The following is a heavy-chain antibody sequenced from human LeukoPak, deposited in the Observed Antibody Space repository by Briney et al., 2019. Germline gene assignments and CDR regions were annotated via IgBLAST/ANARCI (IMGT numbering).Heavy chain of an antibody. V-gene: IGHV3-23*01. Sequence: TGGSLRLSCAASGFTFSSYAMSWVRQAPGKGLEWVSAISGSGGSTYYADSVKGRFTISRDNSKNTLYLQMNSLRAEDTAVYYCARSPDSSGYIGYFDYWGQGTLVTVSS. J-gene: IGHJ4*02. CDR2: ISGSGGST. D-gene: IGHD3-22*01. CDR3: ARSPDSSGYIGYFDY. CDR1: GFTFSSYA.